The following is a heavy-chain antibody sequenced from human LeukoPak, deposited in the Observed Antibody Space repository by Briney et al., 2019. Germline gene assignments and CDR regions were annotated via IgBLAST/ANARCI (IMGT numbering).Heavy chain of an antibody. CDR1: GFTLSSYA. CDR2: ISGSGSGT. V-gene: IGHV3-23*01. Sequence: HPGGSLRLSCAASGFTLSSYAMSWVRQAPGKGLEWVSGISGSGSGTYYADSVKGRFTISRDNSRNTLYLQINSLRAEDTAVYYCAREWELHNWFDPWGQGTLVTVSS. CDR3: AREWELHNWFDP. D-gene: IGHD1-26*01. J-gene: IGHJ5*02.